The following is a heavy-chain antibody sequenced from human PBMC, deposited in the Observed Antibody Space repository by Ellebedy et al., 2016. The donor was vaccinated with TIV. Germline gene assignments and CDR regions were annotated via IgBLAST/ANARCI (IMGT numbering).Heavy chain of an antibody. CDR3: ARMTDIVGADY. J-gene: IGHJ4*02. V-gene: IGHV2-70*11. CDR1: GFSLSTSGMC. Sequence: SGPTLVKSTQTVSLTCTFSGFSLSTSGMCVIWIRQSPGKALEWLARIDWDDDEYYSTSLKTRLTISKDTSKNQVVLTMTNMDPVDTATYYCARMTDIVGADYWGQGTLVTVSS. D-gene: IGHD1-26*01. CDR2: IDWDDDE.